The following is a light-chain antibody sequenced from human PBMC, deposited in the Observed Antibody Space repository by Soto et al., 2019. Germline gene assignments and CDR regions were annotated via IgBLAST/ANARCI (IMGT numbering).Light chain of an antibody. CDR3: SSYTSSSTQV. J-gene: IGLJ1*01. V-gene: IGLV2-14*01. Sequence: QSVLTQPASVSGSPGQSITISCTGTSSDVGGYNYVSWYQQQPGKAPKLMIYDVSNRPSGVSNRFSGSKSGNTASLTISGLQAEDEADYYCSSYTSSSTQVFGTGTRSPS. CDR2: DVS. CDR1: SSDVGGYNY.